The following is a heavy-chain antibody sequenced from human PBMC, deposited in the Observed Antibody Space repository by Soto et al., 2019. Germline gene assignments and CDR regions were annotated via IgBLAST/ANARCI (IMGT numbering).Heavy chain of an antibody. J-gene: IGHJ4*02. CDR2: INHSGSA. V-gene: IGHV4-34*01. CDR1: GGCFSGYY. D-gene: IGHD5-18*01. Sequence: PSETLSLTCAVYGGCFSGYYWSWIRQPPGKGLEWIGEINHSGSANYNPSLKSRVTISVDTSKSQFSLKLSSVTAADTAVYYCARWNVDTAMVTYFDYWGQGTLVTVSS. CDR3: ARWNVDTAMVTYFDY.